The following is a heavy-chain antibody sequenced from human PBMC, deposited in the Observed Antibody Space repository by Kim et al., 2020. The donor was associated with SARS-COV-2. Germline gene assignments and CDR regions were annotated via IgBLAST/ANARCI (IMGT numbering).Heavy chain of an antibody. CDR2: VSTYNGDT. V-gene: IGHV1-18*01. CDR1: GYTFTSYG. J-gene: IGHJ4*02. CDR3: ARDRTYYLDY. Sequence: ASGKVSCKASGYTFTSYGFNWVRQAPGQWLEWMGWVSTYNGDTNYAQNLQGRVTMTTDTSTSTAYMELKSLRSDDTAVYYCARDRTYYLDYWGQGTLVTVSS.